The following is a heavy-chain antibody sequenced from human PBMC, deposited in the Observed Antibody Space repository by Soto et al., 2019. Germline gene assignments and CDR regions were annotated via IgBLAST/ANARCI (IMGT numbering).Heavy chain of an antibody. Sequence: VQLVESGGGVVQPGRSLRLSCAASGFTFSRYGMHWVRQAPGKGLEWVALISYDGSNKYYVDSVKGRFTISRDNSKNTLFLQMNSLRAGDTAVYYCAKDRLRGGFLTTATTNGMDVWGQGTTVTVSS. D-gene: IGHD1-26*01. CDR3: AKDRLRGGFLTTATTNGMDV. V-gene: IGHV3-30*18. J-gene: IGHJ6*02. CDR2: ISYDGSNK. CDR1: GFTFSRYG.